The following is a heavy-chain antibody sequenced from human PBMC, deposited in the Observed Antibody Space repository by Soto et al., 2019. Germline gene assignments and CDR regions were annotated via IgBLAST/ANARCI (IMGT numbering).Heavy chain of an antibody. Sequence: ASVKVSCKASGFTFSNYGLNWVRQAPGQGLEWMGWVSANNGHTNYAQNLQGRVSMTTDTSTSTAYMELRGLRFDHTAVYYCAGDMESVTSKRFFYHYAMDVWGQGTTVTVSS. CDR2: VSANNGHT. CDR1: GFTFSNYG. J-gene: IGHJ6*02. V-gene: IGHV1-18*01. D-gene: IGHD3-16*01. CDR3: AGDMESVTSKRFFYHYAMDV.